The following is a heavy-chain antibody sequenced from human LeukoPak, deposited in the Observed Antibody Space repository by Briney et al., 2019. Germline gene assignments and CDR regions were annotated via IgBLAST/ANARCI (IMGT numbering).Heavy chain of an antibody. V-gene: IGHV3-23*01. CDR2: ISGSGYST. CDR1: GFTFSHYG. D-gene: IGHD4-17*01. CDR3: AKYYGDDPDYYYYMDV. Sequence: GGTLRLSCAASGFTFSHYGMSWVRQAPGKGLEWVSAISGSGYSTYYADSVKGRFTISRDNSKNTLYLQMNSLRAEDTAVYYCAKYYGDDPDYYYYMDVWGKGTTVTISS. J-gene: IGHJ6*03.